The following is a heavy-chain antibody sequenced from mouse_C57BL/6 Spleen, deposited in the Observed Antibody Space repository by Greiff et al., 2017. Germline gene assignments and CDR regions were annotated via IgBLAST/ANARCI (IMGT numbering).Heavy chain of an antibody. J-gene: IGHJ2*01. Sequence: VQLQQSGPELVKPGASVKISCKASGYTFTDYYMNWVKQSHGKSLEWIGDINPNNGGTSYNQKFKGKATLTVDKSSSTAYMELRSLTSEDSAVYYCARGTTDYYFDYWGQGTTLTVSS. CDR2: INPNNGGT. D-gene: IGHD1-1*01. CDR3: ARGTTDYYFDY. CDR1: GYTFTDYY. V-gene: IGHV1-26*01.